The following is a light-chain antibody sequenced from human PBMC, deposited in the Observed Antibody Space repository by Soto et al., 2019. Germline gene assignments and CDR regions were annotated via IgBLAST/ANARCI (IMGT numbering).Light chain of an antibody. CDR2: GVT. CDR1: SSDIGAYTY. J-gene: IGLJ1*01. CDR3: SSYAGGNNYV. V-gene: IGLV2-8*01. Sequence: QSVLTQPASVSGSPGQSITVSCTGTSSDIGAYTYVSWYQQHPGNAPKLLIYGVTERPSGVPDRFSGSKSGNTASLTVSGLQTEDEAYYYCSSYAGGNNYVFGTGTKVTVL.